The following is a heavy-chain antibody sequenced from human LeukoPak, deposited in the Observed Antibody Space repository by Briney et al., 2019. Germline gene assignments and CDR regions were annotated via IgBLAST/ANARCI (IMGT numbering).Heavy chain of an antibody. CDR2: IYHSGNT. CDR3: ARTPAAMTRFDY. J-gene: IGHJ4*02. Sequence: KSSETLSLTCTVSHYSICIGYYWGWIRQPPGKGLEWLGNIYHSGNTYYNPSLKSRVAISVDTSKNQFYLKVTSVTAADTAVYYCARTPAAMTRFDYWGQGTLVTLSS. CDR1: HYSICIGYY. D-gene: IGHD2-2*01. V-gene: IGHV4-38-2*02.